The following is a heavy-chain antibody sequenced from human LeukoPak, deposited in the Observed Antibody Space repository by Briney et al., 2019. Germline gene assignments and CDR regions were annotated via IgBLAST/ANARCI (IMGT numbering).Heavy chain of an antibody. Sequence: ASVKVSCMASGGTFSSYAISWVRQAPGQGLEWMGGIIPIFGTANYAQKFQGRVTITADESTSTAYMELSSLRSEDTAVYYCARPYDSSGYYYFGHWGQGTLVTVSS. D-gene: IGHD3-22*01. CDR2: IIPIFGTA. J-gene: IGHJ4*02. CDR3: ARPYDSSGYYYFGH. CDR1: GGTFSSYA. V-gene: IGHV1-69*01.